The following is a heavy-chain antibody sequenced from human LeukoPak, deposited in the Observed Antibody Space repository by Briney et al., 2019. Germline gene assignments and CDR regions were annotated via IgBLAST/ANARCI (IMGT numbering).Heavy chain of an antibody. CDR1: GFTFSSYS. CDR2: ISSSSSYI. J-gene: IGHJ4*02. CDR3: AMMSLTPFDY. Sequence: GGSLRLSCAASGFTFSSYSMNWVRQAPGKGLKWVSSISSSSSYIYYADSVKGRFTISRDNAKNSLYLQMNSLRAEDTAVYYCAMMSLTPFDYWGQGTLVTVSS. V-gene: IGHV3-21*01.